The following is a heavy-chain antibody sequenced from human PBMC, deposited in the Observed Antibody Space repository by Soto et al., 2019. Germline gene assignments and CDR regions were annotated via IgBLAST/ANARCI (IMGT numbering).Heavy chain of an antibody. V-gene: IGHV3-30*18. Sequence: SVGSLRVSCAVSGFTFSSYGMHWVRQAPGKGLEWVAVISYDGSNKYYADSVKGRFTISRDNSKNTLYLQMNSLRAEDTAVYYCAKRISVYLDYYGMDVWGQGTTVTVSS. CDR2: ISYDGSNK. D-gene: IGHD6-19*01. CDR1: GFTFSSYG. CDR3: AKRISVYLDYYGMDV. J-gene: IGHJ6*02.